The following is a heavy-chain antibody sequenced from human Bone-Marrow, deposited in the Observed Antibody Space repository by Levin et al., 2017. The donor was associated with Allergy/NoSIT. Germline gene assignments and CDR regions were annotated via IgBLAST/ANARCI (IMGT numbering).Heavy chain of an antibody. V-gene: IGHV5-51*01. Sequence: ASVKVSCKGSGYTFHTYWIGWVRQEPGKGLEWMGIIYPADSETRYNPSFQGQVTISVDRSTSTAYLLWSSLKASDTAMYYCARTHGGKFSFDYWGQGSLVTVSS. D-gene: IGHD4-23*01. CDR3: ARTHGGKFSFDY. CDR1: GYTFHTYW. CDR2: IYPADSET. J-gene: IGHJ4*02.